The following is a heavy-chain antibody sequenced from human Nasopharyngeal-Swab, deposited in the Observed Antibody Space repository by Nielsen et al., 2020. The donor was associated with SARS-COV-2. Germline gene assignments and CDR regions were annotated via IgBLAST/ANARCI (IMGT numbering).Heavy chain of an antibody. CDR3: ARGNEGAAAGTGYYYYGMDV. V-gene: IGHV1-69*04. J-gene: IGHJ6*02. D-gene: IGHD6-13*01. Sequence: SVKVSCKASGGTFSSYAISWVRQAPGQGLEWMGRIIPILGIANYAQKFQGRVTITADKSTSTAYMELSSLRSEDTAVYYCARGNEGAAAGTGYYYYGMDVWGQGTTVTDSS. CDR2: IIPILGIA. CDR1: GGTFSSYA.